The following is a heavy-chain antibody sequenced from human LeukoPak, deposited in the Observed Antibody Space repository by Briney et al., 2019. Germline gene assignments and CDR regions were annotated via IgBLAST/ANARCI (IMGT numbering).Heavy chain of an antibody. J-gene: IGHJ1*01. CDR2: ISSSSSYI. Sequence: GGSLRLSCAASGFTFSSYSMNWVRQAPGKGLEWVSSISSSSSYIYYADSVKGRFTISRDNAKNSLYLQMNSLRAEDTAVYYCARADILTGLAQHWGQGTLVTVSS. CDR1: GFTFSSYS. D-gene: IGHD3-9*01. CDR3: ARADILTGLAQH. V-gene: IGHV3-21*01.